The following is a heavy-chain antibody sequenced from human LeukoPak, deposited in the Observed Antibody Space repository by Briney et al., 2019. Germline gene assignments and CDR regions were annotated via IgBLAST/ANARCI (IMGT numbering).Heavy chain of an antibody. V-gene: IGHV4-31*03. CDR3: ARGAGFWSGYYPYNQPYYYMDV. J-gene: IGHJ6*03. CDR2: IYYSGST. D-gene: IGHD3-3*01. CDR1: GGSISSGGYY. Sequence: KPSETLSLTCTVSGGSISSGGYYWSWIRQHPGKGLEWIGYIYYSGSTYYNPSLKSRVTISVDTSKNQFSLKLSSVTAADTAVYYCARGAGFWSGYYPYNQPYYYMDVWGKGTTVTVSS.